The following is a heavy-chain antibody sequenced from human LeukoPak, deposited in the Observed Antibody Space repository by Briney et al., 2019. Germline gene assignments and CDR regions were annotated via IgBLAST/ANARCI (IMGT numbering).Heavy chain of an antibody. CDR2: ISAYKGNT. J-gene: IGHJ6*02. V-gene: IGHV1-18*01. D-gene: IGHD1-1*01. CDR1: GYTFSNFG. CDR3: ARDGEELEPDSNYYYYYGMDV. Sequence: VASVKVSCKASGYTFSNFGISWVRQAPGQGLEWMGWISAYKGNTNYAQKLQGRVTMTTDTSTSTAYMELRSLRSDDTAVYYCARDGEELEPDSNYYYYYGMDVWGQGTTVTVSS.